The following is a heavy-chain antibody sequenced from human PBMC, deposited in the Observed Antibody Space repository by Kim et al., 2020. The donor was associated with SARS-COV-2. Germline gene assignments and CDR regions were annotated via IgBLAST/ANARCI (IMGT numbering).Heavy chain of an antibody. CDR2: ISGSGGST. V-gene: IGHV3-23*01. D-gene: IGHD6-19*01. J-gene: IGHJ4*02. Sequence: GGSLRLSCAASGFTFSSYAMSWVRQAPGKGLEWVSAISGSGGSTYYADSVKGRFTISRDNSKNTLYLQMNSLRAEDTAVDYCAKGRVGQWLEPYYFDYWGQGTLVTVSS. CDR1: GFTFSSYA. CDR3: AKGRVGQWLEPYYFDY.